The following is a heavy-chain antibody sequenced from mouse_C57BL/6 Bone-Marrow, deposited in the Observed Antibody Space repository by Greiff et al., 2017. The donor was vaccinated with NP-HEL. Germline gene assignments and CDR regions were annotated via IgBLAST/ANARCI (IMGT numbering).Heavy chain of an antibody. J-gene: IGHJ4*01. V-gene: IGHV5-6*01. Sequence: DVHLVESGGDLVKPGGSLKLSCAASGFTFSSYGMSWVRQTPDKRLEWVATISSGGSYTYYPDSVKGRFTISRDNAKNTLYLQMSSLKSEDTAMYYCARRDYYGTPYAMDYWGQGTSVTVSS. CDR2: ISSGGSYT. CDR1: GFTFSSYG. D-gene: IGHD1-1*01. CDR3: ARRDYYGTPYAMDY.